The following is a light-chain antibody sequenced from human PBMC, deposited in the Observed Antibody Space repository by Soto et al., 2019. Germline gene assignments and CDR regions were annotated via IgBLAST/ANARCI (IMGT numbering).Light chain of an antibody. J-gene: IGLJ3*02. Sequence: QTVVTQEPSFSVSPGVTVTLTCALTSGSVSTTYYPSWYQQTPGQPPRTLIYGTNIRSSGVPDRFSGSILGNKAALTITGAQADDESDYYCVLHVTTDTWVFGGGTKVTVL. CDR1: SGSVSTTYY. CDR3: VLHVTTDTWV. CDR2: GTN. V-gene: IGLV8-61*01.